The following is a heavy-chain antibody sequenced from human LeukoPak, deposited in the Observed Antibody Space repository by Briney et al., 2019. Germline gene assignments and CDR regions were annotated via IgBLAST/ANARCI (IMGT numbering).Heavy chain of an antibody. CDR1: GGTFSSYA. J-gene: IGHJ4*02. CDR3: ARRPYDSSGLNY. D-gene: IGHD3-22*01. CDR2: IIPIFGTA. V-gene: IGHV1-69*13. Sequence: SVKDSCKASGGTFSSYAISWVRQAPGQGLEWMGGIIPIFGTANYAQKFQGRVTITADESTSTAYMELSSLRSEDTAVYHCARRPYDSSGLNYWGQGTLVTVSS.